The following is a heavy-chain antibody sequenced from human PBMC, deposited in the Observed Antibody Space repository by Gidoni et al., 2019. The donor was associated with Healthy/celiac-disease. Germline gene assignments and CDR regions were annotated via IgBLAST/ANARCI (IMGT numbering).Heavy chain of an antibody. CDR1: GGSISSGGYY. V-gene: IGHV4-31*03. Sequence: QVQLQESGPGLVKPSQTLSLTCTVSGGSISSGGYYWSWIRQHPGKGLEWIGYIYYSGSTYYNPSLKSRVTISVDTSKNQFSLKLSSVTAADTAVYYCAREVVWGNWGVYGMDVWGQGTTVTVSS. CDR2: IYYSGST. CDR3: AREVVWGNWGVYGMDV. J-gene: IGHJ6*02. D-gene: IGHD2-8*02.